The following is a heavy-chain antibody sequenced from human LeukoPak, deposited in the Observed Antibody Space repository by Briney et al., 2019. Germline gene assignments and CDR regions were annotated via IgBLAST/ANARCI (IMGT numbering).Heavy chain of an antibody. Sequence: GGSLRLSCAASGFPFSNAWMSGVRQAPGKGLEWVGRIKSKTEGVTTDYAAPVKGRFTISRDDSKNTLYVQMNSLKTEHTAVYYCTTGPYDYGSGTYYHWGQGTLVTVSS. J-gene: IGHJ4*02. CDR1: GFPFSNAW. CDR2: IKSKTEGVTT. CDR3: TTGPYDYGSGTYYH. D-gene: IGHD3-10*01. V-gene: IGHV3-15*01.